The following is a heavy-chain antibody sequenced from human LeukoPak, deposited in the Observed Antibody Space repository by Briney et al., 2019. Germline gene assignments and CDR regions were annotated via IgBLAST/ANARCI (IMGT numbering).Heavy chain of an antibody. CDR1: GFTFSSSW. D-gene: IGHD3-16*01. Sequence: GGSLRLSCAASGFTFSSSWIYWVRHAPGKGLVWVSRINSDGSETMYADSVKGRFTISRDNAKNTLYLEMNTLRAEDTAVYYCARVRMGDDFNPFDYWGQGTLVTVSS. CDR2: INSDGSET. J-gene: IGHJ4*02. V-gene: IGHV3-74*03. CDR3: ARVRMGDDFNPFDY.